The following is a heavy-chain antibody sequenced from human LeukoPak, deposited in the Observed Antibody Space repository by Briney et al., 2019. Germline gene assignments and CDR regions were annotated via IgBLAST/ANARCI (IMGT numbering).Heavy chain of an antibody. Sequence: SETLSLTCTVSGGSISSGSYYWSWIRQPVGKGLEWIGRIYTSGSTNYNPSLKSRVTISVDTSKNQFSLKLSSVTAADTAVYYCARWGRPRGYSGYEVDYWGQGTLVTVSS. CDR2: IYTSGST. CDR1: GGSISSGSYY. CDR3: ARWGRPRGYSGYEVDY. V-gene: IGHV4-61*02. J-gene: IGHJ4*02. D-gene: IGHD5-12*01.